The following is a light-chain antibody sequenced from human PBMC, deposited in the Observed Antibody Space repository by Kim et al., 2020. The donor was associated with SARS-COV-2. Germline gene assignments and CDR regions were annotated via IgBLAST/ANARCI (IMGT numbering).Light chain of an antibody. Sequence: EIVLTQSPGTLSLSPGERATLSCRASQSVSSSYLAWYQQKPGQAPRLLIYGASSRATCIPDRFSGSGSGTDFTLTISRLEPEDFAVYYCQQYGSSHFGGGTKMDIK. V-gene: IGKV3-20*01. CDR3: QQYGSSH. CDR1: QSVSSSY. CDR2: GAS. J-gene: IGKJ4*01.